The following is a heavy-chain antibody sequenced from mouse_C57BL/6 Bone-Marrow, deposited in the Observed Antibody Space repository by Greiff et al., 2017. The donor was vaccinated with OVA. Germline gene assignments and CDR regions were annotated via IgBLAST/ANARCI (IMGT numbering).Heavy chain of an antibody. J-gene: IGHJ1*03. V-gene: IGHV5-4*03. CDR1: GFTFSSYA. Sequence: EVNLVESGGGLVKPGGSLKLSCAASGFTFSSYAMSWVRQTPEKRLEWVATISDGGSYTYYPDNVKGRFTISRDNAKNNLYLQMSHLKSEDTAMYYCASDYYGSRWYFDVWGTGTTVTVSS. D-gene: IGHD1-1*01. CDR2: ISDGGSYT. CDR3: ASDYYGSRWYFDV.